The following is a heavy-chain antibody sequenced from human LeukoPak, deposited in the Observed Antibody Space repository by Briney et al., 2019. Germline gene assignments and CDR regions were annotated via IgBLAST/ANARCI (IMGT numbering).Heavy chain of an antibody. CDR3: ASPYSSSWYEATFDY. CDR2: ISSSGSTI. V-gene: IGHV3-11*04. CDR1: GFTFSDYY. J-gene: IGHJ4*02. Sequence: GGSLRLSCAASGFTFSDYYMSWIRQAPGKGLEWVSYISSSGSTIYYADSVKSRFTISRDNAKNSLYPQMNSLRAEDMAVYYCASPYSSSWYEATFDYWGQGTLVTVSS. D-gene: IGHD6-13*01.